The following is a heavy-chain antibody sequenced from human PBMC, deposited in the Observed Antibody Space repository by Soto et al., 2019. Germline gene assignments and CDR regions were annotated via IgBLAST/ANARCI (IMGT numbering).Heavy chain of an antibody. Sequence: QITLKESGPTLVKPTQTLTLTCTFSGFSLSINGVAVGWIRQPPGQALEWLALIYWDDDQRYNPSLKNRLTITKDTSRNKVVLKMTNMGSVDTATYYCAHKRDVSRGFKYWGQGTLVTVSS. D-gene: IGHD3-10*01. CDR3: AHKRDVSRGFKY. V-gene: IGHV2-5*02. CDR2: IYWDDDQ. CDR1: GFSLSINGVA. J-gene: IGHJ4*02.